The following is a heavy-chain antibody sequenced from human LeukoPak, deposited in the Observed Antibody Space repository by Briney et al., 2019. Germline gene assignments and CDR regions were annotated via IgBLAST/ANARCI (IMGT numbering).Heavy chain of an antibody. CDR3: ARPIKRGAVAGRLPFDY. CDR1: GVSISSSNSY. J-gene: IGHJ4*02. V-gene: IGHV4-39*01. D-gene: IGHD6-19*01. Sequence: PSETLSLTCTVSGVSISSSNSYWGWIRQPPGKGLEWIGSIYYSGNTYYNASLKSQVSISIDTSKNQFSLRLTSVTAADTAVYYCARPIKRGAVAGRLPFDYWGQGTLVTVSS. CDR2: IYYSGNT.